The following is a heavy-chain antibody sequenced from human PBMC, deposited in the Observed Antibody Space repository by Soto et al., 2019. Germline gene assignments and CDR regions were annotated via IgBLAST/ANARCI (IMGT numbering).Heavy chain of an antibody. Sequence: QVQLQESGPGLVKPSGTLSLICIVSGDSVTFGHHYWSWIRQPPGKGLEWIGHIFFTGATNYSPSLKSRVTMSVDSANSQFSLNLTSVSAADSAIYYCARARPDSAGSSLGRRLDVWGQGTTVTVSS. CDR1: GDSVTFGHHY. CDR2: IFFTGAT. J-gene: IGHJ6*02. V-gene: IGHV4-61*01. CDR3: ARARPDSAGSSLGRRLDV. D-gene: IGHD3-10*01.